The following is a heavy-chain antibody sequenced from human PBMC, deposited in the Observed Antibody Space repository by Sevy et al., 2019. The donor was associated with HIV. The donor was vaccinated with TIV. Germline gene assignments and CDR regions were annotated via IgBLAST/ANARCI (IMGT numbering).Heavy chain of an antibody. J-gene: IGHJ4*02. V-gene: IGHV3-72*01. CDR1: GFTFSDHY. Sequence: GGSLRLSCAASGFTFSDHYMEWVRQAPGKGLEWVGRIRNKADSYTTEYAGSVKGRLTISRDDSKNSLYLLMNSLKTEDTAVYYCATHADIAAAGRVFDYWGQGTLVTVSS. CDR2: IRNKADSYTT. CDR3: ATHADIAAAGRVFDY. D-gene: IGHD6-13*01.